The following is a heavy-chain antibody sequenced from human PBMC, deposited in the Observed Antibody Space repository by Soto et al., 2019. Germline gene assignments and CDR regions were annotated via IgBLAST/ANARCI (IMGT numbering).Heavy chain of an antibody. D-gene: IGHD2-2*01. Sequence: QVQLVQSGAEVKRPGASVKVSCKASGYTFTGHYVHWVRQAPGQGLEWMGWITPNSGYTNYAQKFQGRVTMTRDTSISTAYMERSGLRSDDTAVYYCAKDNGQLLIFEYWGQGTLVTVSS. V-gene: IGHV1-2*02. J-gene: IGHJ4*02. CDR3: AKDNGQLLIFEY. CDR2: ITPNSGYT. CDR1: GYTFTGHY.